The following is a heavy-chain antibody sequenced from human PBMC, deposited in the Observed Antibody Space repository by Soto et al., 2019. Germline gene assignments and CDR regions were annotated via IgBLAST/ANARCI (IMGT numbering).Heavy chain of an antibody. Sequence: PGGSLRLSCAASGFTFRSYGMHWVRQAPGKGLEWVAVIWYDGSNKYYADSVKGRFTISRDNSKNTLYLQMNSLRAEDTAVYYSGKDFMERIYYDSGVYHIGPFWNWFAPGGKGTLVTVSS. V-gene: IGHV3-33*06. CDR3: GKDFMERIYYDSGVYHIGPFWNWFAP. CDR1: GFTFRSYG. J-gene: IGHJ5*02. CDR2: IWYDGSNK. D-gene: IGHD3-22*01.